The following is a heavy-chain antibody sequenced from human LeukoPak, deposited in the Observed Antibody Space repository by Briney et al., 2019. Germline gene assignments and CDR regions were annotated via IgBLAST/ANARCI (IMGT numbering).Heavy chain of an antibody. V-gene: IGHV1-18*01. D-gene: IGHD3-10*01. CDR2: ISAYNGNT. CDR1: GYTFTSYG. Sequence: GASVKVSCKASGYTFTSYGISWVRQAPGQGLEWMGWISAYNGNTNYAQKLQGRVTMTTDTSTSTAYMELRSLRSDDTAVYYCARVKRDLVTMVRGVIKPGFDIWGQGTMVTVSS. CDR3: ARVKRDLVTMVRGVIKPGFDI. J-gene: IGHJ3*02.